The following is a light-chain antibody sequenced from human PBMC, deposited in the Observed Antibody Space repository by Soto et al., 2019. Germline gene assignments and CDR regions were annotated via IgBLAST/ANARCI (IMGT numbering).Light chain of an antibody. V-gene: IGKV1-5*03. CDR1: QTVVSW. J-gene: IGKJ2*01. CDR3: QQYNSYPRT. Sequence: DVQMTQSPSTLSASIGDTVTITCRASQTVVSWLAWYHQKPGRPPKLLIYMASILESGGPSRFSGRGSGTEFTLTISGLQPDDLGPYYCQQYNSYPRTFGEGTKLAI. CDR2: MAS.